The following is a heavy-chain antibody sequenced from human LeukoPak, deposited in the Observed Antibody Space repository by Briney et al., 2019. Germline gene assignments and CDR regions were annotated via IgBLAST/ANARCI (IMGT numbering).Heavy chain of an antibody. CDR1: GGTFSIYA. CDR3: ARVVGAAAGMYGTIDWFDP. D-gene: IGHD6-13*01. Sequence: SVKLSCDASGGTFSIYANSWERDAPGQGREWMGRIISILGIANYEQKFQGRVTITADKSTSTAYMELSSLRSEDTAVYYCARVVGAAAGMYGTIDWFDPWGQGTLVTVPS. CDR2: IISILGIA. V-gene: IGHV1-69*04. J-gene: IGHJ5*02.